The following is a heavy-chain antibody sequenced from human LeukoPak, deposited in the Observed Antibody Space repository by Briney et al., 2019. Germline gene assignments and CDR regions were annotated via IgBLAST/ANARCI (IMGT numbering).Heavy chain of an antibody. D-gene: IGHD3-9*01. V-gene: IGHV3-23*01. CDR2: ISGSGGST. CDR1: GFTFSSYA. Sequence: GGSLRLSCAASGFTFSSYAMSWVRQAPGKGLEWVSAISGSGGSTYYADSVKGRFTISRDNSKNTLYLQMNSLRAEDTAVYYCAKARNQKYFDWLFLFDYWGQGTLVTVSS. J-gene: IGHJ4*02. CDR3: AKARNQKYFDWLFLFDY.